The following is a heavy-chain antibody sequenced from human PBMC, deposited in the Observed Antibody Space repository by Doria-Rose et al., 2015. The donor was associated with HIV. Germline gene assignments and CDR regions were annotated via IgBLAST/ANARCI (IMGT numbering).Heavy chain of an antibody. CDR1: GVSLSSPGMG. D-gene: IGHD6-13*01. Sequence: QITLKESGPVLVKPTETLTLTCTVSGVSLSSPGMGVSWIRQPPGKALEWLAHIFSDDERSYKTSLKSRLTISRGNSKSQVVLTMTDMDPVDTATYYCARIKSSRWYHKYYFDFWGQGTLVIVSA. J-gene: IGHJ4*02. CDR3: ARIKSSRWYHKYYFDF. CDR2: IFSDDER. V-gene: IGHV2-26*01.